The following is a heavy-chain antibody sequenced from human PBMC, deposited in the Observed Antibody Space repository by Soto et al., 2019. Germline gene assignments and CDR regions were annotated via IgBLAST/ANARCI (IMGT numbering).Heavy chain of an antibody. CDR3: ARAHGSGWGAFDI. Sequence: QLQLQESGSGLVKPSQTLSLTCAVSGGSISSGGYSWSWIRQPPGKGLEGIGYIYHSGSTYYNPSLRSRVTISVDRSKHQFSLKLSSVTAADTAVYYCARAHGSGWGAFDIWGQGTMVTVSS. D-gene: IGHD3-10*01. CDR2: IYHSGST. V-gene: IGHV4-30-2*01. J-gene: IGHJ3*02. CDR1: GGSISSGGYS.